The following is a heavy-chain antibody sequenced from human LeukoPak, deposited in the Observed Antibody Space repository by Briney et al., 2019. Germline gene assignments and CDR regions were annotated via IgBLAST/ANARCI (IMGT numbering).Heavy chain of an antibody. J-gene: IGHJ4*02. D-gene: IGHD2-15*01. CDR2: ISGSGGST. V-gene: IGHV3-23*01. Sequence: PGGSLRLSCAASGFTFSSYAMSWVGQAPGKGLEWVSAISGSGGSTYYADSVKGRFTISRDNSKNTLYLQMNSLRAEDTAVYYCASRRTASQWSDYWGQGTLVTVSS. CDR1: GFTFSSYA. CDR3: ASRRTASQWSDY.